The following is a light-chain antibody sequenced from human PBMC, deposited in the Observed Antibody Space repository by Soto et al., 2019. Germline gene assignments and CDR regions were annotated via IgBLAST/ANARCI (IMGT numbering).Light chain of an antibody. CDR2: GAS. CDR1: QRVSSSY. J-gene: IGKJ1*01. CDR3: QQYGSSPRT. Sequence: EIVLTQSPGTLSLSPGERATLSCRARQRVSSSYLAWYQQKPGQAPRLLIYGASSRATGIPDRFSGSGSVTDFTLTISRLEPEDFAMYYCQQYGSSPRTFGQGTKVEIK. V-gene: IGKV3-20*01.